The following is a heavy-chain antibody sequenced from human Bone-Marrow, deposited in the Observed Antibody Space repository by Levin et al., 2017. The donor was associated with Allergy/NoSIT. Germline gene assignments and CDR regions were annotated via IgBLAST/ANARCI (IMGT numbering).Heavy chain of an antibody. CDR3: ARDLGDGYNTWFDY. CDR1: GYMFTSFG. D-gene: IGHD5-24*01. Sequence: GASVKVSCKASGYMFTSFGMSWVRQAPGHGLEWMGWISAYNGNRNYAQKFQDRVTMTTDTSTSTTYMDLRSLRFDDTAVYYCARDLGDGYNTWFDYWGQGTLVTVSS. J-gene: IGHJ4*02. CDR2: ISAYNGNR. V-gene: IGHV1-18*01.